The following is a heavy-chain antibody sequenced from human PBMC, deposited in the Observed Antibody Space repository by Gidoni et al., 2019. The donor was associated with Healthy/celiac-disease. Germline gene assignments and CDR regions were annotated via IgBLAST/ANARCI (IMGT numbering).Heavy chain of an antibody. J-gene: IGHJ5*02. CDR1: GCSISRYY. CDR2: IYTSGST. Sequence: QVQLQESGPGLVKPSETLSLTCTVSGCSISRYYWSWIRQPAGKGLEWIGRIYTSGSTNYNPSLKSRVTMSVDTSKNQFSLKLSSVTAADTAVYYCARGLLWEQPYNWFDPWGQGTLVTVSS. D-gene: IGHD1-26*01. V-gene: IGHV4-4*07. CDR3: ARGLLWEQPYNWFDP.